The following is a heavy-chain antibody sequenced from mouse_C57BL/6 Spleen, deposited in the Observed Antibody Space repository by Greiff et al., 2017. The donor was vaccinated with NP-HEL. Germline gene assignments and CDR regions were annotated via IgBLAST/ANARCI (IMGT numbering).Heavy chain of an antibody. CDR3: ALSMITTDRFAY. J-gene: IGHJ3*01. V-gene: IGHV1-74*01. CDR1: GYTFTSYW. Sequence: QVQLKQPGAELVKPGASVKVSCKASGYTFTSYWMHWVKQRPGQGLEWIGRIHPSDSDTNYNQKFKGKATLTVDKSSSTAYMQLSSLTSEDSAVYYCALSMITTDRFAYWGQGTLVTVSA. D-gene: IGHD2-4*01. CDR2: IHPSDSDT.